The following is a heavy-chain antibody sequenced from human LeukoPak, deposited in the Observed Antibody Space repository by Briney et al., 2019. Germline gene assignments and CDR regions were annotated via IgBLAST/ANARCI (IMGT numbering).Heavy chain of an antibody. CDR2: ISYDGSNK. D-gene: IGHD2-8*02. J-gene: IGHJ4*02. V-gene: IGHV3-30*04. CDR1: GFTFSSYA. CDR3: ARMGDSNVYWLIDY. Sequence: GGSLRLSCAASGFTFSSYAMHWVRQAPGKGLEWVAVISYDGSNKYYADSVKGRFTISRDNSKNTLYLQMNSLRAEDTAVYYCARMGDSNVYWLIDYWGQGTLVTVSS.